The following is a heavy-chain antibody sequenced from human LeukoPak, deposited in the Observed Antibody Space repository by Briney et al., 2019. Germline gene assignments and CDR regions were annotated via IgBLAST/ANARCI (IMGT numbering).Heavy chain of an antibody. D-gene: IGHD3-22*01. CDR2: ISGSGGGT. V-gene: IGHV3-23*01. J-gene: IGHJ4*02. Sequence: PGGSLRLSCAVSGITLSNYGMSWVRQAPGRGLEWVAGISGSGGGTKYADSVKGRFTISRDNAKNTLYLQMNSLRAEDTAVYFCAKRGVVIRVILVGFHKEAYYLASWGQGALVTVSS. CDR3: AKRGVVIRVILVGFHKEAYYLAS. CDR1: GITLSNYG.